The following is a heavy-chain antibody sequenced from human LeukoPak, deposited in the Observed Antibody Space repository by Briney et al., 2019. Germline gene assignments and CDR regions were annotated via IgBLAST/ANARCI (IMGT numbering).Heavy chain of an antibody. CDR1: GFTFSSYA. D-gene: IGHD3-22*01. CDR2: ISGSGGRT. CDR3: AKGSSYYDSSGFDY. Sequence: GGSLRLSCAASGFTFSSYAMSWVRQAPGKGLEWVSAISGSGGRTYYADSVKGRFTISRDNSKNTLYLQMNSLRAEDTAVYYCAKGSSYYDSSGFDYWGQGTLVTVSS. J-gene: IGHJ4*02. V-gene: IGHV3-23*01.